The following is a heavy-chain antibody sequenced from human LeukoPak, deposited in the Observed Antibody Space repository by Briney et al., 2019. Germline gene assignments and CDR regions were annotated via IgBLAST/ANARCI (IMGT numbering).Heavy chain of an antibody. CDR3: AKGIAGGFDY. CDR1: GFTFSSYD. CDR2: IAYDGRNK. J-gene: IGHJ4*01. D-gene: IGHD6-13*01. Sequence: PGGSLRLSCAASGFTFSSYDMHWVRQAPGKGLEWVGRIAYDGRNKNYADSVKGRFTISSDNSKNTVYLQMNSLRPEDTSVYFCAKGIAGGFDYWGHGTLVTVSS. V-gene: IGHV3-30*04.